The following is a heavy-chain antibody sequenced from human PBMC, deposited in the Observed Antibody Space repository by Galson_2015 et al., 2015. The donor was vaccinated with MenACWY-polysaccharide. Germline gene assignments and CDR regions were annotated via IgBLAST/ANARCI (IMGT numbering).Heavy chain of an antibody. D-gene: IGHD2-2*01. J-gene: IGHJ6*02. V-gene: IGHV3-30*18. CDR1: GFTFSSYG. Sequence: SLRLSCAASGFTFSSYGMHWVRQAPGKGLEWVAVISYDGSNKYYADSVKGRFTVSRDNSKNTLYLQMNSLRAEDTAVYYCAKGGYQLLFRAVGMDVWGQGTTVTVSS. CDR2: ISYDGSNK. CDR3: AKGGYQLLFRAVGMDV.